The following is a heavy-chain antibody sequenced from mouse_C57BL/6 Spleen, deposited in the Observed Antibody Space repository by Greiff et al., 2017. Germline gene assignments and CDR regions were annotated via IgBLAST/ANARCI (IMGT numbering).Heavy chain of an antibody. D-gene: IGHD2-10*02. CDR3: ARAGEGNSIYFDV. CDR2: IYPGSGNT. CDR1: GYTFTDSY. J-gene: IGHJ1*03. V-gene: IGHV1-76*01. Sequence: VQLQQSGAELVRPGASVKLSCKASGYTFTDSYINWVKQRPGQGLEWIARIYPGSGNTYYNEKFKGKATLTAEKSSSTAYMQLSSLTSEDSAVYFCARAGEGNSIYFDVWGTGTTVTVSS.